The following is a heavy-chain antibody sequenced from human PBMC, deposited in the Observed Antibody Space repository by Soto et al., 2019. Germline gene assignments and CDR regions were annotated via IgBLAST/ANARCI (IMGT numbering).Heavy chain of an antibody. CDR3: ARYSSGDYRWYFQN. D-gene: IGHD4-17*01. V-gene: IGHV3-74*03. CDR2: INGDGSSI. J-gene: IGHJ1*01. CDR1: GFPFSSYW. Sequence: GGSLRLSCAASGFPFSSYWMHWVRQAPGKGLVWVSRINGDGSSITYADSVKGRFTISRDNAKNTLYLQMNSLRAEDAAVYYCARYSSGDYRWYFQNWGQGTLVTVSS.